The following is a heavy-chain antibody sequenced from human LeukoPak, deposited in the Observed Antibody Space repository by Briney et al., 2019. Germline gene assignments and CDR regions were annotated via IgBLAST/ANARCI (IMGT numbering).Heavy chain of an antibody. J-gene: IGHJ4*02. V-gene: IGHV4-34*01. CDR2: INHSGST. CDR1: GGSFSGYY. CDR3: ARGLHWYYNY. D-gene: IGHD1-7*01. Sequence: SETLSLTCAVYGGSFSGYYWSWIRQPPGKGLEWIGEINHSGSTNYNPSLKSRVTILVDTSKNQFSLKLSSVTAADTAVYYCARGLHWYYNYWGQGTLVTVSS.